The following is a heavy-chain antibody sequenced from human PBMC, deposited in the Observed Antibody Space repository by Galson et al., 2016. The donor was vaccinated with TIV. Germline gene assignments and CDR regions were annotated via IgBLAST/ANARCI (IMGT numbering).Heavy chain of an antibody. CDR2: IYGDGRT. Sequence: SLRLSCAASRFSFHTYWMSWLRQAPGKGLEWVSVIYGDGRTYYTDSVRGRFTISRDSSKNTLYLQMNSLRAEDTAVYYCARDRYYDARGYYYYYYGMDVWGQGTTVTVSS. D-gene: IGHD3-22*01. CDR1: RFSFHTYW. CDR3: ARDRYYDARGYYYYYYGMDV. V-gene: IGHV3-53*01. J-gene: IGHJ6*02.